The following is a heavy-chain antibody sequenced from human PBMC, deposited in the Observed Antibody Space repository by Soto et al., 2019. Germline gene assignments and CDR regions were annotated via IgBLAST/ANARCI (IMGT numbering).Heavy chain of an antibody. CDR2: IIPIFGTA. D-gene: IGHD6-13*01. Sequence: QVQLVQSGAEVKKPGSSVNVSCKASGGTFSSYAISWVRQAPGQGVEWMGGIIPIFGTANYAQKFQGRVTSAADESTSTAYMELSSLRSEDTAVYYCAFRSWFQGWFDPWGQGTLVTVSS. CDR3: AFRSWFQGWFDP. J-gene: IGHJ5*02. V-gene: IGHV1-69*01. CDR1: GGTFSSYA.